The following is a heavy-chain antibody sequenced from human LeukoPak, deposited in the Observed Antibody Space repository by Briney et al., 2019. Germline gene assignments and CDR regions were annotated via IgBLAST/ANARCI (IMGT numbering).Heavy chain of an antibody. Sequence: GGSLRLSCEASGFTQNAMGWVRQAPGKGLEWVASISRSGGNSHYADSVKDRFTISRDNSKNTLYLQMNSLRAEDTAVYYCAKGVGYCSGGSCQQFDYWGQGTLVTVSS. V-gene: IGHV3-23*01. CDR2: ISRSGGNS. D-gene: IGHD2-15*01. J-gene: IGHJ4*02. CDR3: AKGVGYCSGGSCQQFDY. CDR1: GFTQNA.